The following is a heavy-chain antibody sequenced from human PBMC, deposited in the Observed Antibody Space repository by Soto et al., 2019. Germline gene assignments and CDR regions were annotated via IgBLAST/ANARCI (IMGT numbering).Heavy chain of an antibody. Sequence: QVQLVESGGGVVQPGRSLRLSCAASGFTFSSYAMHWVRQAPGKGLEWVAVISYDGGNKYYADSVKGRFTISRDNSKNTRYLLMNSLRAEDTAVYYCAREEGYCSGGSCYPDAFDIWGQGTMVTVSS. V-gene: IGHV3-30-3*01. CDR3: AREEGYCSGGSCYPDAFDI. CDR1: GFTFSSYA. D-gene: IGHD2-15*01. J-gene: IGHJ3*02. CDR2: ISYDGGNK.